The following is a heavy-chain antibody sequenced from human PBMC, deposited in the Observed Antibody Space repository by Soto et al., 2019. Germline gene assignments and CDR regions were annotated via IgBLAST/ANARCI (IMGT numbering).Heavy chain of an antibody. CDR1: GGSLSGYY. D-gene: IGHD3-9*01. CDR3: ASYHFLDLWTGSRHYMDV. CDR2: INHSGTA. Sequence: QVHLEQWGAGLLNPSETLSLTCAVYGGSLSGYYWSWVRQSPGKGLEWIGEINHSGTANYNPTLNTRVPSSADASKHHLSLTLTSLTAADSAIYYCASYHFLDLWTGSRHYMDVWSRGTPVTVSS. J-gene: IGHJ6*03. V-gene: IGHV4-34*02.